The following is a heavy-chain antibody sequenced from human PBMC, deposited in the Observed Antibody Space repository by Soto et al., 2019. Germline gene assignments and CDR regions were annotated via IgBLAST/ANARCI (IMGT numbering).Heavy chain of an antibody. V-gene: IGHV3-74*01. CDR3: ARDLGSSWYPEYFQH. CDR1: GFTFSTYW. D-gene: IGHD6-13*01. CDR2: TNSDGSDT. Sequence: GGSLRLSCAASGFTFSTYWMYWVRQAPGKGLVWVSRTNSDGSDTSYADSVKGRFTISRDNAKNTLYLQMNSLRAEDTAVYYCARDLGSSWYPEYFQHWGQGTLVTVSS. J-gene: IGHJ1*01.